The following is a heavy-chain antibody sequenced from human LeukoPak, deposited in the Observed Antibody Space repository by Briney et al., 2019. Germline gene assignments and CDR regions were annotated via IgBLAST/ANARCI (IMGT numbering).Heavy chain of an antibody. Sequence: GGSLRLSCAASGFTLSSYSMNWVRQAPGKGLEWVSYISSSSSTIYYADSVKGRFTISRDNAKNSLYLQMSSLRDEDTAVYYCARERTYGYYFDYWGQGTLVTVSS. J-gene: IGHJ4*02. V-gene: IGHV3-48*02. CDR2: ISSSSSTI. CDR1: GFTLSSYS. CDR3: ARERTYGYYFDY. D-gene: IGHD3-10*01.